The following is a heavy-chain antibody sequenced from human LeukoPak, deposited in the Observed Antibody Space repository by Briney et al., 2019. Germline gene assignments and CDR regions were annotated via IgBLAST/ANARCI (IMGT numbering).Heavy chain of an antibody. V-gene: IGHV3-13*04. D-gene: IGHD3-10*01. J-gene: IGHJ3*02. CDR3: ARGRGWGTFDI. CDR2: IGTAGDT. CDR1: GFTFSSYD. Sequence: GGSLRLSCAASGFTFSSYDMHWDRQGTGKGLEWVSAIGTAGDTYYPGSVKGRFTTSRENAKNSLYLQMNSLRVGDTAVYYCARGRGWGTFDIWGQGTMVTVSS.